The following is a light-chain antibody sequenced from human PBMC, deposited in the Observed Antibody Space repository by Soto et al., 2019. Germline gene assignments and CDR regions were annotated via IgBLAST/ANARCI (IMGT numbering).Light chain of an antibody. CDR2: EVT. CDR3: RSYTTSSTCV. CDR1: SSDVGLFNF. Sequence: QSVLTQPASVSGSPGQSITISCTGTSSDVGLFNFVSWFQQHPGKAPKLLIYEVTKRPSGVSNRFSGSKSGNTASLTISGLQTEDEADYYCRSYTTSSTCVFGTGTK. V-gene: IGLV2-14*01. J-gene: IGLJ1*01.